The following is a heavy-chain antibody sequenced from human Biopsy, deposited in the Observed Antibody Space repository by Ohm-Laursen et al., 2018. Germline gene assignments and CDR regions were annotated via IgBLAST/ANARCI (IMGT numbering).Heavy chain of an antibody. Sequence: TLSLTCTVSGVSINGGRYYWNWIRHHPGKGLEWIGNIFYSANTYYNPSLKSRVTISVDTSKNQFSLKLSSVTAADTAVHYCARLGSGDYFPTFLDFWGQGALVTVSS. D-gene: IGHD5-12*01. CDR3: ARLGSGDYFPTFLDF. V-gene: IGHV4-31*03. CDR1: GVSINGGRYY. CDR2: IFYSANT. J-gene: IGHJ4*02.